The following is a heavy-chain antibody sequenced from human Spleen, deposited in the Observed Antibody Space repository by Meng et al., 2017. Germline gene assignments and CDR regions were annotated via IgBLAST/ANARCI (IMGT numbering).Heavy chain of an antibody. Sequence: GGSLRLSCKGSGYSFTSYWIGWVRQMPGKGLEWMGIIYPGDSDTRYSPSFQGQVTISADKSISTAYLQWSSLKASDTDMYYCARHSTGSYSHWGQGTLVTVSS. D-gene: IGHD1-26*01. V-gene: IGHV5-51*01. CDR2: IYPGDSDT. J-gene: IGHJ4*02. CDR3: ARHSTGSYSH. CDR1: GYSFTSYW.